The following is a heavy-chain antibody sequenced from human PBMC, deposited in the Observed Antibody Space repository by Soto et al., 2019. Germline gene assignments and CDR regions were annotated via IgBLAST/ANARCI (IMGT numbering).Heavy chain of an antibody. Sequence: ASVKVSCKASGYTFTSYYMHWVRQAPGQGLEWMGIINPSGGSTSYAQKFQGRVTMTRDTSTSTVYMELSSLRSEDTAVYYCARDSRIAVAENNRFDAWGQGTMVTVSS. J-gene: IGHJ5*02. CDR3: ARDSRIAVAENNRFDA. V-gene: IGHV1-46*01. CDR1: GYTFTSYY. CDR2: INPSGGST. D-gene: IGHD6-19*01.